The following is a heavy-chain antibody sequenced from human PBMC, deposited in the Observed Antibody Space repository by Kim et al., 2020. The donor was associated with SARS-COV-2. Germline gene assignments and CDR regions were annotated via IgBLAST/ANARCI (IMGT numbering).Heavy chain of an antibody. J-gene: IGHJ4*02. Sequence: GGSLRLSCAASGFTFSSYGMHWVRQAPGNGLEWVAVISYDGSNKYYPDSVKGRFTISRDNSKNTLYLQMNSLRAEDTAVYYCARDGGLDYGGNTDYWGQGTLVTVSS. CDR1: GFTFSSYG. V-gene: IGHV3-33*05. D-gene: IGHD4-17*01. CDR2: ISYDGSNK. CDR3: ARDGGLDYGGNTDY.